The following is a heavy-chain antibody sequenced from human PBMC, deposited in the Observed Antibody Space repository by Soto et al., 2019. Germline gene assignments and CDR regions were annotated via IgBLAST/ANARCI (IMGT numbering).Heavy chain of an antibody. Sequence: EVQLVQSGAEVKKPGESLKISCQGSGYIFSHYWIAWVRQLPGKGLEWMGIIYPDDSKTRYSPSFQGQVTFSADKSIGTAYLQWSSLEASDTAMYYCARYGGTTLTNVYFDSWGQGTLVTVPS. J-gene: IGHJ4*02. D-gene: IGHD1-7*01. CDR3: ARYGGTTLTNVYFDS. CDR1: GYIFSHYW. CDR2: IYPDDSKT. V-gene: IGHV5-51*03.